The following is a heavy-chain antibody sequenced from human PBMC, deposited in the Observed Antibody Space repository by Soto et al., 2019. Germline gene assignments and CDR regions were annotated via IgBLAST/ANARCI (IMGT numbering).Heavy chain of an antibody. CDR3: ARDLPYDFWSGYYYYYYGMDV. J-gene: IGHJ6*02. D-gene: IGHD3-3*01. V-gene: IGHV3-48*02. CDR2: ISSSSSTI. Sequence: LRLSCAASGFTFSSYSMNWVRQAPGKGLEWVSYISSSSSTIYYADSVKGRFTISRDNAKNSLYLQMNSLRDEDTAVYYCARDLPYDFWSGYYYYYYGMDVWGQGTTVTVSS. CDR1: GFTFSSYS.